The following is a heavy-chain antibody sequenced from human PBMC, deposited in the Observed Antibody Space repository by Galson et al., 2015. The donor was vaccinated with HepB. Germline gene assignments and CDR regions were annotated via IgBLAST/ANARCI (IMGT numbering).Heavy chain of an antibody. V-gene: IGHV3-7*03. CDR3: ARQRYGDLG. Sequence: SLRLSCAVSGFTFSSYWMTWVRQAPGKGLEWVANIKQDGSEKYYVDSVKGRFTISRDNAKNSLCLQMNSLRAEDTAVYYCARQRYGDLGWGQGTLVTVSS. CDR2: IKQDGSEK. J-gene: IGHJ4*02. CDR1: GFTFSSYW. D-gene: IGHD4-17*01.